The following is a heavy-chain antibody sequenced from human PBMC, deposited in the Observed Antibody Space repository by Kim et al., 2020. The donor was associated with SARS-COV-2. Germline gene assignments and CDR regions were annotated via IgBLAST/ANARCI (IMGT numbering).Heavy chain of an antibody. Sequence: GGSLRLSCAASGFTFSSYAMHWVRQAPGKGLEWVAVISYDGSNKYYADSVKGRFTISRDNSKNTLYLQMNSLRAEDPAVYYCARSTSYQLLMYYFDYWG. V-gene: IGHV3-30-3*01. J-gene: IGHJ4*01. D-gene: IGHD2-2*01. CDR1: GFTFSSYA. CDR3: ARSTSYQLLMYYFDY. CDR2: ISYDGSNK.